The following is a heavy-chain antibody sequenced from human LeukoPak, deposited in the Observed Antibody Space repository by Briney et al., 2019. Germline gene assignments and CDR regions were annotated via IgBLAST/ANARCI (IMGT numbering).Heavy chain of an antibody. CDR3: ARGSARMGANPLFDY. Sequence: SETLSLTCTVSGGSISSYYWSWIRQPPGKGLKWIGYIYYSGSTNYNPSLKSRVTISVDTSKNQFSLKLSAVTAADTAVYYGARGSARMGANPLFDYWGQGTLVTVSS. D-gene: IGHD3-16*01. CDR1: GGSISSYY. CDR2: IYYSGST. V-gene: IGHV4-59*01. J-gene: IGHJ4*01.